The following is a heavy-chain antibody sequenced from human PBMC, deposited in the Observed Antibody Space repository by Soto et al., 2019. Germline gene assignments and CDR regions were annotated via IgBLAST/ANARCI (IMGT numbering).Heavy chain of an antibody. CDR2: MTGSGATI. CDR1: GFTISTFA. CDR3: AKDAVYNDGLWLMDS. V-gene: IGHV3-23*01. D-gene: IGHD2-21*01. J-gene: IGHJ4*02. Sequence: PGGSLRLSCAASGFTISTFAMTWVRQAPGEGLESVCGMTGSGATIHYADSVRGRFTISKDNSKNVLFLQMDYLRDEDTAIYYCAKDAVYNDGLWLMDSWGQGTLVTVSS.